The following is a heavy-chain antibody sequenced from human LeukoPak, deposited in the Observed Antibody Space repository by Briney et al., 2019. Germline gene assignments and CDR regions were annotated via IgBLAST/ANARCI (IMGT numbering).Heavy chain of an antibody. Sequence: ASMKVSCKASGYTFTAYYMHWVRQAPGQGLEWMGWINPNSGDTNYAQKFQGRVTMTRDTSISTAYMELSRLRSDDTAVYYCARVWVVTAVMDVWGKGTTVTVFS. CDR3: ARVWVVTAVMDV. CDR1: GYTFTAYY. CDR2: INPNSGDT. J-gene: IGHJ6*03. V-gene: IGHV1-2*02. D-gene: IGHD2-21*02.